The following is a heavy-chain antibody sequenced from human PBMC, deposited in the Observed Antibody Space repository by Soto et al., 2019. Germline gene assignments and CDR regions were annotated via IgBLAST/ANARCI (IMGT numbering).Heavy chain of an antibody. CDR3: ARDLKDTSAFDY. CDR2: IYYRGST. CDR1: GGSSSSSNW. Sequence: SETLSLTCAVSGGSSSSSNWWRCVRQPPGKGLEWIGEIYYRGSTNYNPSLKSRVTISVDTSKNQFSLKLSSVTAADTAVYYCARDLKDTSAFDYWGQGTLVTVS. D-gene: IGHD3-22*01. J-gene: IGHJ4*02. V-gene: IGHV4-4*02.